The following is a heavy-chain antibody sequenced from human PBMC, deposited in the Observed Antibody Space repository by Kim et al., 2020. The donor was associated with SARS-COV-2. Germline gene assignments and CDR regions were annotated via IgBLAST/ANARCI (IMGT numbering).Heavy chain of an antibody. V-gene: IGHV1-46*01. Sequence: SYAQKFQGRVTMTRDTSTSTVYMELSSLRSEDTAVYYCARDWAAAGPAAYWGQGTLVTVSS. CDR3: ARDWAAAGPAAY. D-gene: IGHD6-13*01. J-gene: IGHJ4*02.